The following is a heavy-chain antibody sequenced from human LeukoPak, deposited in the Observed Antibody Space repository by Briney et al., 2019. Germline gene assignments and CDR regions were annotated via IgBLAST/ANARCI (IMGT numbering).Heavy chain of an antibody. J-gene: IGHJ5*02. D-gene: IGHD3-10*01. CDR1: GGSISSYY. CDR2: IYTSGST. Sequence: SETLSLTCTVSGGSISSYYWSWIRQPAGKGLEWIGRIYTSGSTNYNPSLKSRVTISVDTSKNQFSLKLSSVTAADTAVYYCARSTMVRGVIGWFDTWGQGTLVTVSS. V-gene: IGHV4-4*07. CDR3: ARSTMVRGVIGWFDT.